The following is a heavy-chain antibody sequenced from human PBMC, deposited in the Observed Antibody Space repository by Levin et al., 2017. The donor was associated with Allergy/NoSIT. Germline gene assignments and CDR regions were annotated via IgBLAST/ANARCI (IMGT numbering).Heavy chain of an antibody. CDR1: GGSISSSNW. D-gene: IGHD1-1*01. Sequence: KTSETLSLTCAVSGGSISSSNWWSWVRQPPGKGLEWIGEIYHSGTTNYNPSLKSRVTISVDKSKNQFSLRLTSVTAADTAVYYCARESWNDGTGYDYWGQGTLVTVSS. V-gene: IGHV4-4*02. CDR3: ARESWNDGTGYDY. J-gene: IGHJ4*02. CDR2: IYHSGTT.